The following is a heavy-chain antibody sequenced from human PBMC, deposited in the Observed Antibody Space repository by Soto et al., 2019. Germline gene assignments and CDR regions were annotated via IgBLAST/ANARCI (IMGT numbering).Heavy chain of an antibody. D-gene: IGHD3-22*01. V-gene: IGHV4-4*02. CDR1: GGSISSSNW. Sequence: SSETLSPTCAVSGGSISSSNWWSWVRQPPGKGLEWIGEIYHSGSTNYNPSLKSRVTISVDKSKNQFSLKLSSVTAADTAVYYCAREKGGYDDSSVNWFDPWGHGTLGT. J-gene: IGHJ5*02. CDR3: AREKGGYDDSSVNWFDP. CDR2: IYHSGST.